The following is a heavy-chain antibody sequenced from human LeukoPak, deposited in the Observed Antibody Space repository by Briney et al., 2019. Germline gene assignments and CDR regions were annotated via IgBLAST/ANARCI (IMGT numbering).Heavy chain of an antibody. J-gene: IGHJ4*02. CDR2: ISAYNGNT. CDR1: GYTFTSYG. D-gene: IGHD6-13*01. Sequence: SVTVPCKDSGYTFTSYGLRWVQPAPGQGLAWMGWISAYNGNTNYPQNPQGRVTMTTDTSTSTAYMELRSLRSDDTAVYYCAREESSSLRYWGQGTLVTVSS. CDR3: AREESSSLRY. V-gene: IGHV1-18*01.